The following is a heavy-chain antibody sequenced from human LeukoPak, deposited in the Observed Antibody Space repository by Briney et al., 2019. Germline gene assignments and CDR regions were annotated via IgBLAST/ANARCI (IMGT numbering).Heavy chain of an antibody. CDR1: GYTFTSYG. D-gene: IGHD5-24*01. CDR2: ISGYNGNT. V-gene: IGHV1-18*01. Sequence: ASAKVSCKASGYTFTSYGISWVRQAPGKGLEWMGWISGYNGNTNYAQKLQGRVTMTTDTSTSTVYMELRSLRSDDTAVYYCARERESEMATMSPFDYWGQGTLVTVSS. J-gene: IGHJ4*02. CDR3: ARERESEMATMSPFDY.